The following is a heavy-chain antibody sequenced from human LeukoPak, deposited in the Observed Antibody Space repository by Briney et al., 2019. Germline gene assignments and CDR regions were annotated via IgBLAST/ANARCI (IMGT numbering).Heavy chain of an antibody. J-gene: IGHJ3*02. D-gene: IGHD2-15*01. Sequence: KPSETLSLTCAVYGGSFSDYYWSWIRQPPGKGLEWIGEINHSGSTNYNPSLKSRVTISVDTSKNQFSLKLSSVTAADTAVYYCARGPQYCSDGSCYSYAFDIWGQGTMVTVSS. CDR1: GGSFSDYY. V-gene: IGHV4-34*01. CDR3: ARGPQYCSDGSCYSYAFDI. CDR2: INHSGST.